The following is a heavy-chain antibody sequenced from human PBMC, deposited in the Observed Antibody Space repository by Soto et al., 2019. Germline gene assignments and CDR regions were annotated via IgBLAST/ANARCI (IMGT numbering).Heavy chain of an antibody. J-gene: IGHJ4*02. CDR1: GFTFSDHY. CDR2: TRNKANSFTT. Sequence: PGGSLRLSCAASGFTFSDHYMDWFRQAPGKGLEWVGRTRNKANSFTTEYAASVKGRFTIFRDDSKNSLYLQMSSLKTEDTAMYYCTREFMTTVTYFDYWGQGTLVTVSS. D-gene: IGHD4-17*01. CDR3: TREFMTTVTYFDY. V-gene: IGHV3-72*01.